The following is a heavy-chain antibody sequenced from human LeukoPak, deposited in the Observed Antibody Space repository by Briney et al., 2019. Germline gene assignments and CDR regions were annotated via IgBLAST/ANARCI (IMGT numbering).Heavy chain of an antibody. D-gene: IGHD4-23*01. CDR3: ARGDLERWGYGY. CDR2: IYHSGST. CDR1: GYSISSGYY. J-gene: IGHJ4*02. Sequence: SETLSLTCAVSGYSISSGYYWGWIRQPPGKGLEWIGSIYHSGSTYYNPSLKSRVTISVDTSKNQFSLKLSSVTAADAAVYYCARGDLERWGYGYWGQGTLVTVSS. V-gene: IGHV4-38-2*01.